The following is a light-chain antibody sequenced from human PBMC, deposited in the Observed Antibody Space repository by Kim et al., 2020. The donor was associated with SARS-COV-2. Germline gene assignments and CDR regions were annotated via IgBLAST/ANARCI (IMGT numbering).Light chain of an antibody. CDR3: VSWDDSLRGVV. V-gene: IGLV1-44*01. CDR2: SND. Sequence: GQRVTISCSGSFANIGRNTVSWYHDLPGTAPKLLIYSNDRRPSGVPDRFSGSKSGTSASLAISGLQSDDEADYYCVSWDDSLRGVVFGGGTQLTVL. J-gene: IGLJ2*01. CDR1: FANIGRNT.